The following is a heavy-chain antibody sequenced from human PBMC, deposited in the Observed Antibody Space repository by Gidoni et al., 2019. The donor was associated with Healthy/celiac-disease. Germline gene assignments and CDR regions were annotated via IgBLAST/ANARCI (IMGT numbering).Heavy chain of an antibody. CDR3: ARFSPYDSSGYYNPNWFDP. D-gene: IGHD3-22*01. J-gene: IGHJ5*02. V-gene: IGHV4-59*13. CDR2: ISYSGST. Sequence: QVQLQESGPGLVEPSETLSITCTVPGGSLSSYYCRWIRQPPGKGLEWIGYISYSGSTNYTPSLRIRVTISVDTSKNQFSLKLSSVTAADTAVYYCARFSPYDSSGYYNPNWFDPWGQGTLVTVSS. CDR1: GGSLSSYY.